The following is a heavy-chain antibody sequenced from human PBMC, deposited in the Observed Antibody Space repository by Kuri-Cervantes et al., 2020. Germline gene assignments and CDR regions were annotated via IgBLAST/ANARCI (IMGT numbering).Heavy chain of an antibody. D-gene: IGHD6-13*01. J-gene: IGHJ6*02. V-gene: IGHV1-69*06. CDR1: GGTFSSYA. CDR3: ARGYSSSWYGWDCGMDV. Sequence: SVKVSCKASGGTFSSYAISWVRQAPGQGLEWMGGIIPIFGTANYAQKFQGRVTITADKSTSTAYMELSSLRSEDTAVYYCARGYSSSWYGWDCGMDVWGQGTTVTDSS. CDR2: IIPIFGTA.